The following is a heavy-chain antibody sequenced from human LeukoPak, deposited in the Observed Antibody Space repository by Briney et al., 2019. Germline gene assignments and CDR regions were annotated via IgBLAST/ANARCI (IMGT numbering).Heavy chain of an antibody. V-gene: IGHV3-13*01. CDR1: GFTFIDYD. J-gene: IGHJ4*02. Sequence: GGSLRPSCAASGFTFIDYDMHWVRQVIGKGLEWASAIGIRGDTHYSGSVKGRFTISRENAESSLYLQMNSLRAEDTAVYYCARGGIQVSGIDEFDYWGQGTLVTVSS. CDR2: IGIRGDT. CDR3: ARGGIQVSGIDEFDY. D-gene: IGHD6-19*01.